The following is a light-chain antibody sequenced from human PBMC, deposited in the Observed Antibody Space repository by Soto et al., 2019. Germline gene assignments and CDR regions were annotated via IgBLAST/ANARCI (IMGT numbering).Light chain of an antibody. Sequence: QSALTQPASVSGSPGQSITISCTGTSRDVGSYDLVSWYQQHPGKAPKLMIYEGDKRPSGVSNRFSGSKSGNTASLTISGLQAEDEADYYCCSYEGSGPNFGPGTKLTVL. V-gene: IGLV2-23*01. J-gene: IGLJ1*01. CDR1: SRDVGSYDL. CDR3: CSYEGSGPN. CDR2: EGD.